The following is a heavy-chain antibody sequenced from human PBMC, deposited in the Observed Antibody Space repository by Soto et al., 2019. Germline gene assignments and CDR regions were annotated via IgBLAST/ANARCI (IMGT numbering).Heavy chain of an antibody. CDR1: GYTFTSYG. J-gene: IGHJ4*02. D-gene: IGHD1-1*01. V-gene: IGHV1-18*04. CDR3: ARGAIIYDLPGNFDY. Sequence: ASVKVSCKASGYTFTSYGISWVRQAPGQGLEWMGWISAYNGNTNYAQKLQGRVTMTTDTSTSTAYMELRSLRSDDTAVYYCARGAIIYDLPGNFDYWGQGTLVTVSS. CDR2: ISAYNGNT.